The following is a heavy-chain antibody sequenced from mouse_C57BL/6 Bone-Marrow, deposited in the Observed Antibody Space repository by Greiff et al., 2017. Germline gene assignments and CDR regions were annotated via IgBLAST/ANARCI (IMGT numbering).Heavy chain of an antibody. CDR2: IDPSDSYT. CDR1: GYTFTSYW. CDR3: VIVMDY. Sequence: VQLQQPGAELVRPGTSVKLSCKASGYTFTSYWMHWVKQRPGQGLEWIGAIDPSDSYTNYNQKFKGKATLTVDTSSSTAYMQLSSLTSEDSAVYYCVIVMDYWGQGTTLTVSS. V-gene: IGHV1-59*01. D-gene: IGHD2-5*01. J-gene: IGHJ2*01.